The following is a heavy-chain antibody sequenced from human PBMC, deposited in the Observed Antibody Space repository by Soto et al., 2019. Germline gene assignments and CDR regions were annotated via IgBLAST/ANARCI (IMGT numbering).Heavy chain of an antibody. Sequence: QVQLVESGGGVVQPGRSLRLSCVVSGFSFSNYGMHWVRQAPGKGLEWVAIISYDGSNKYYADSLKGRFTISRDNSKSTLYLQINSLRAEDTGLYYCAKDRSAFPYYYGMDVWGQGTAVTVSS. CDR3: AKDRSAFPYYYGMDV. CDR1: GFSFSNYG. V-gene: IGHV3-30*18. J-gene: IGHJ6*02. CDR2: ISYDGSNK.